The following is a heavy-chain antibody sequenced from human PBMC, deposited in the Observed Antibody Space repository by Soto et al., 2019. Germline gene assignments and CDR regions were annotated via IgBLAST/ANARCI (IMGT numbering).Heavy chain of an antibody. D-gene: IGHD4-17*01. CDR2: IIPIFGTA. Sequence: QVQLVQSGAEVKKPGSSVKVSCKASGGTFSSYAISWVRQAPGQGLEWMGGIIPIFGTANYAQKFQGRVTITADESTTSAYMELSSLRSEDSAVYYCASCYGDYVFDYWGQGTLVTVSS. V-gene: IGHV1-69*12. CDR1: GGTFSSYA. J-gene: IGHJ4*02. CDR3: ASCYGDYVFDY.